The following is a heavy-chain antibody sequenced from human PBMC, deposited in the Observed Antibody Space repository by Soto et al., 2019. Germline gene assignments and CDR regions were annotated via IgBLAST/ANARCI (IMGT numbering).Heavy chain of an antibody. J-gene: IGHJ6*02. CDR1: GYSFTSYW. CDR3: ARQGGTTGGYYSPRPSYYYNGMDV. V-gene: IGHV5-51*01. Sequence: GESLKISCKGSGYSFTSYWSGRVRQMPGKSLEWMGIIYPGDSDTRYSPSFQGQVTISADKSISTAYLQWSSLKASDTAMYYCARQGGTTGGYYSPRPSYYYNGMDVWGQGTTVTVSS. CDR2: IYPGDSDT. D-gene: IGHD3-22*01.